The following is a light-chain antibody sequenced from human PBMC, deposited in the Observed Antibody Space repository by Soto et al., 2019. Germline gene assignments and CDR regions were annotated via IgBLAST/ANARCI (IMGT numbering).Light chain of an antibody. J-gene: IGKJ4*01. CDR1: QSVSSSY. CDR2: GAS. CDR3: QQYGRSPLT. Sequence: EIVLTQSPGTLSLSPGERATLSRRASQSVSSSYLAWYQKKPGQPPRLLIYGASSRATGIPDRFSGSGSGTDFNLTISRLETEDSAVYDCQQYGRSPLTFGGGTKGDIK. V-gene: IGKV3-20*01.